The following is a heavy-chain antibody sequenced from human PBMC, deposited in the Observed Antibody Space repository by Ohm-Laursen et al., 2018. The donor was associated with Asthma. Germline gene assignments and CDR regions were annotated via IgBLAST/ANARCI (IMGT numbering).Heavy chain of an antibody. D-gene: IGHD6-6*01. CDR1: GFTFSSYW. V-gene: IGHV3-7*05. CDR3: ARAPMIAARPVWFDS. J-gene: IGHJ5*01. Sequence: SLRLSCTASGFTFSSYWMSWVRQAPGKGLEWVANIKQDGREKNYVASVKGRCTISRDNAKNLVYLQMNSLRAEDTAVYYCARAPMIAARPVWFDSWGQGTLVTVSS. CDR2: IKQDGREK.